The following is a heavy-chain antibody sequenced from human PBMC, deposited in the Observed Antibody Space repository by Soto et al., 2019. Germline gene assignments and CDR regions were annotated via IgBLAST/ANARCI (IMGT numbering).Heavy chain of an antibody. D-gene: IGHD6-19*01. CDR2: INPSGGST. J-gene: IGHJ6*02. CDR1: GYTFTSYY. V-gene: IGHV1-46*01. CDR3: AREMEGYSSGWYRNKYYYYYGMDV. Sequence: GASVKVSCKASGYTFTSYYMHWVRQAPGQGREWMGIINPSGGSTSYAQKFQGRVTMTRDTSTSTVYMELSSLRSEDTAVYYCAREMEGYSSGWYRNKYYYYYGMDVWGQGTTVTVSS.